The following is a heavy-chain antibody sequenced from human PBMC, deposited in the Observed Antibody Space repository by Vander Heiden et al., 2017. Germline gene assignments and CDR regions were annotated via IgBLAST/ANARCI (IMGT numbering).Heavy chain of an antibody. J-gene: IGHJ4*02. CDR3: ARHSVAGTVDY. Sequence: QLPLQESGPGLVKPSATLSLTCTVSACSISSSSYYCGWIRQPPGKGLGWIGSIYYSGSTYYNPSLKSRVTISVDTSKNQFSLKLSSVTAADTAVYYGARHSVAGTVDYWGQGTLVTVSS. CDR1: ACSISSSSYY. D-gene: IGHD6-19*01. CDR2: IYYSGST. V-gene: IGHV4-39*01.